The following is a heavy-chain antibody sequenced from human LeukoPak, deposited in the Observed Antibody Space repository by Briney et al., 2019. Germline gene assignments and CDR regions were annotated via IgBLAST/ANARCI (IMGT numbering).Heavy chain of an antibody. J-gene: IGHJ4*02. V-gene: IGHV3-30*18. CDR1: GFTFSSYG. D-gene: IGHD4-17*01. Sequence: GGSLRLSCAASGFTFSSYGMHWVRQAPGRGLEWVAVISYDGSNKYYADSVKGRFTISRDNSKNTLYLQMNSLRAEDTAVYYCANHDYGDYVRVDYWGQGTLVTVSS. CDR3: ANHDYGDYVRVDY. CDR2: ISYDGSNK.